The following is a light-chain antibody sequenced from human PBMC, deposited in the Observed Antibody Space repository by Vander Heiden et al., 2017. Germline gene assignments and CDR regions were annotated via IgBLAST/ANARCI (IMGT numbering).Light chain of an antibody. CDR2: DAS. CDR1: QSISSW. CDR3: QQYKSNPLT. V-gene: IGKV1-5*01. Sequence: DIQITQSPSTLSASVGDRVTITCRASQSISSWLAWYQQKPGKAPKLLIYDASSLESGVPSRFSGSGSGTEFTLTISSLQPDDFATYYCQQYKSNPLTFGQGTKVEIK. J-gene: IGKJ1*01.